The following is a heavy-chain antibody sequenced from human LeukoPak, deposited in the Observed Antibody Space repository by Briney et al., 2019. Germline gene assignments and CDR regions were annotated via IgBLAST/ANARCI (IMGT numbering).Heavy chain of an antibody. Sequence: GRSLRLSCAASGFTFSSYAMHWVRQAPGKGLEWVAVISYDGSNKYYADSVKGRFTISRDNSKHTLYLQMNSLRAEDTAVYYCARSGGWVPYYYDSSGYPPPLVWGQGTLVTVSS. CDR3: ARSGGWVPYYYDSSGYPPPLV. J-gene: IGHJ4*02. CDR1: GFTFSSYA. CDR2: ISYDGSNK. D-gene: IGHD3-22*01. V-gene: IGHV3-30*01.